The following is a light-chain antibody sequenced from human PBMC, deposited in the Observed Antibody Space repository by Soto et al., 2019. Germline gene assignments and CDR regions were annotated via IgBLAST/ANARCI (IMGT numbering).Light chain of an antibody. CDR2: DDN. V-gene: IGLV1-44*01. J-gene: IGLJ2*01. CDR1: SANIGEKT. CDR3: ATWDDSLDDPVV. Sequence: QSVLTQPPSGSGTPGQRVTISCSGGSANIGEKTVSWYQQFPGTAPTLLIYDDNQRPSGVPDRFSGSKSGTSVSLAISGLRSEDEATYYCATWDDSLDDPVVFGGGTKVTVL.